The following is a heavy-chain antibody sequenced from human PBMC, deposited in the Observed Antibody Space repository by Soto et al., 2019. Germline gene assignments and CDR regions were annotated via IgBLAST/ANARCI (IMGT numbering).Heavy chain of an antibody. V-gene: IGHV1-69*01. J-gene: IGHJ5*02. CDR1: GGTFSSYA. D-gene: IGHD3-10*01. CDR2: IIPPFGTA. CDR3: ARVNSITMVRGVISWFAP. Sequence: QVQLVQSGAEVKKPGSSVKVSCKASGGTFSSYAISWVRQAPGQGLEWMGGIIPPFGTANYAQKFQGRVTITADESTSTAYMELSSLRSEDTAVDYCARVNSITMVRGVISWFAPWGQGTLVTVSS.